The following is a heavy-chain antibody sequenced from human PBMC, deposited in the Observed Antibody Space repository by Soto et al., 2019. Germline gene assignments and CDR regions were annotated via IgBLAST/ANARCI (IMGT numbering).Heavy chain of an antibody. Sequence: GGSLRLSFAASGFTFSSYAMSWVRQSPGKGLEWVSAISGSGGSTYYADSVKGRFTISRDNSKNTLYLQMNSLRAEDTAVYYCAKETGYSYGPDYWGQGTLVTVSS. J-gene: IGHJ4*02. D-gene: IGHD5-18*01. V-gene: IGHV3-23*01. CDR2: ISGSGGST. CDR1: GFTFSSYA. CDR3: AKETGYSYGPDY.